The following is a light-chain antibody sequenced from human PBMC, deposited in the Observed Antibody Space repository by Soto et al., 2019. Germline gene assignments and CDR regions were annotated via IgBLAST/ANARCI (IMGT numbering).Light chain of an antibody. Sequence: EIVMTQSPATLSVSPGERVTLSCRASQSVSRYLAWYQHKPGLPPRLLIYGASARATGIPARFSGSGSGTDFTLTISSLQSEDSAVYFCQQCSDWPLFTFGPGTQLEVK. J-gene: IGKJ5*01. V-gene: IGKV3-15*01. CDR2: GAS. CDR3: QQCSDWPLFT. CDR1: QSVSRY.